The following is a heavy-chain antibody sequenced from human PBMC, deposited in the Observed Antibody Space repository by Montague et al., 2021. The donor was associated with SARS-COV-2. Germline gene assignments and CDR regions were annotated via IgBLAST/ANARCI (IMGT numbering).Heavy chain of an antibody. D-gene: IGHD3-22*01. CDR3: AKSGVVINPYYYYGMDV. V-gene: IGHV3-23*01. CDR2: ISNSGGRT. Sequence: SLRLSCAASGFTFSSYALTWVRQAPGKGLEWVSAISNSGGRTYYADSVKGRFTISRDNSKNTLYLQMNSLRSEDTAIYYCAKSGVVINPYYYYGMDVWGQGTTVTVSS. J-gene: IGHJ6*02. CDR1: GFTFSSYA.